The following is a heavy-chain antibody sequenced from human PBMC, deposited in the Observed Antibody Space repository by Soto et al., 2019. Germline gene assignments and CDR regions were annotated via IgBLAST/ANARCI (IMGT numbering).Heavy chain of an antibody. Sequence: GRSLILACAASGFICSDLSMNWVRQAPGKGLEWVSYISSSSSTIHYADSVKVRFTISRDNAKNSLYLQMNSLRDEDTAVYYCARDSGIAAAALYYYIMDVWGQGTTVSVSS. CDR2: ISSSSSTI. CDR3: ARDSGIAAAALYYYIMDV. CDR1: GFICSDLS. D-gene: IGHD6-13*01. J-gene: IGHJ6*02. V-gene: IGHV3-48*02.